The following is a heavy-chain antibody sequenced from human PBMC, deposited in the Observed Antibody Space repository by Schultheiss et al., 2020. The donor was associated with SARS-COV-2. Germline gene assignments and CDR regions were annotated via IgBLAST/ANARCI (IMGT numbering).Heavy chain of an antibody. D-gene: IGHD5-24*01. CDR3: ARQIKVGSYYNSATLSFI. CDR2: INYSGTS. V-gene: IGHV4-39*07. Sequence: SETLSLTCDVSDNSLSSSGYFWGWVRQPPGKGLEWIGSINYSGTSYYNPSLKSRVTISIDTSRNQFSLKLNSVSAADTAVYFCARQIKVGSYYNSATLSFIWGRGALVTFSS. CDR1: DNSLSSSGYF. J-gene: IGHJ4*02.